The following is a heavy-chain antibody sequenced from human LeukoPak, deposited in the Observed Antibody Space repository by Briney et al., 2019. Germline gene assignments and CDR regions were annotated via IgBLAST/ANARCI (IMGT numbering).Heavy chain of an antibody. CDR3: ARGPLFGEFKGFDP. CDR1: GFIFDDYG. CDR2: INWNGGST. Sequence: GGSLRLSCAASGFIFDDYGLIWVRRAPGKGLEWVSGINWNGGSTGYADSVKGRFTISRDNAKKSLYLQMNSLRAEDTALYHCARGPLFGEFKGFDPWGQGTLVTVSS. J-gene: IGHJ5*02. D-gene: IGHD3-10*01. V-gene: IGHV3-20*01.